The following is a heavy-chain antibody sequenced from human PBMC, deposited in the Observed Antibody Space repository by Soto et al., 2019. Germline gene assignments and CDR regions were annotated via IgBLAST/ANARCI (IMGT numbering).Heavy chain of an antibody. CDR1: GFTFSSYG. CDR2: IWYDGSNK. D-gene: IGHD3-16*01. J-gene: IGHJ6*02. Sequence: GESLKISCAASGFTFSSYGMHWVRQAPGKGLEWVAVIWYDGSNKYYADSVKGRFTISRDNSKNTLYLQMNSLRAEDTAVYYCARDLWGSYRDYYYYYGMDVWGQGTTVTVSS. CDR3: ARDLWGSYRDYYYYYGMDV. V-gene: IGHV3-33*01.